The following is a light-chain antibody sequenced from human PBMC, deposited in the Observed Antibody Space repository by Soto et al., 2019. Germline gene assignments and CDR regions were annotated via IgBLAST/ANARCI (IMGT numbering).Light chain of an antibody. CDR3: QQYGSSPRVT. J-gene: IGKJ4*01. Sequence: EIALTQSPGTLSLSPGQRATLSCRASQSVSSSYLAWYQQKPGQAPRLLIYGASSRATGIPDRFSGSGSGTDFTLTISRLEPEDFAVYYCQQYGSSPRVTFGGGTKVEIK. CDR2: GAS. V-gene: IGKV3-20*01. CDR1: QSVSSSY.